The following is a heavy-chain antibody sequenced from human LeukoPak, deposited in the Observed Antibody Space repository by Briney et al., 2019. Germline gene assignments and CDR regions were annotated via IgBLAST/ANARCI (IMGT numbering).Heavy chain of an antibody. V-gene: IGHV4-39*01. D-gene: IGHD6-19*01. CDR2: IYYGGST. CDR3: ASGNGYSSAWLGY. Sequence: SETLSLTCTVSGDSITSSSYYWGWIRQPPGKGLEWIGNIYYGGSTYYNPSLKDRVTISVDTSKNQFSLKLSSVTAADTSVYCCASGNGYSSAWLGYWGQGTLVTVSS. J-gene: IGHJ4*02. CDR1: GDSITSSSYY.